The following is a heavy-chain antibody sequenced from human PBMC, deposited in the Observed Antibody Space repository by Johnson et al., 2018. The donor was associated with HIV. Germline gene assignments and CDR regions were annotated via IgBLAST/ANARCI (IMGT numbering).Heavy chain of an antibody. CDR3: TKDPGRRELRRDAFDI. J-gene: IGHJ3*02. V-gene: IGHV3-30*04. CDR1: GFTFSSYA. CDR2: ISYDGSNK. D-gene: IGHD1-26*01. Sequence: QVQLVESGGGVVQPGRSLRLSCAASGFTFSSYAMHWVRQAPGKGLEWVAVISYDGSNKYYADSVKGRFSISRDNSKNTLYLQMNSLRAEDTAVYYCTKDPGRRELRRDAFDIWGQGTMVTVSS.